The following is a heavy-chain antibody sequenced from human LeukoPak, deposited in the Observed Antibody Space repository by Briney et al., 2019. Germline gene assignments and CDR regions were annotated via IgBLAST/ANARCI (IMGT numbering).Heavy chain of an antibody. Sequence: PGGSLRLSCAASGFTVSAYYMSWVRQAPGKGLEWVSVIYMNGATYHADHVKGRFTTSRDNSKKTVYLQKNSVRAENTPVYFCAKGGRWLLGSLYFDYWGQGALVTVSS. CDR2: IYMNGAT. J-gene: IGHJ4*02. CDR1: GFTVSAYY. D-gene: IGHD5-12*01. CDR3: AKGGRWLLGSLYFDY. V-gene: IGHV3-66*02.